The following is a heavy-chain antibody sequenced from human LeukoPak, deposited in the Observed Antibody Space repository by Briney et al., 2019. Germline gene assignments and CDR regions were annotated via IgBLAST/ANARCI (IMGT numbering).Heavy chain of an antibody. Sequence: GGSLRLSCAASGFIVSRYWMSWVRQAPGKGREWVADIKEDGSEKHCVDSVKGRFTISRDNAENSLYLQMNSLRAEDTAIYYCARDLGVCSGGTCYSVYDYWGQGTLVTVSS. CDR1: GFIVSRYW. CDR3: ARDLGVCSGGTCYSVYDY. CDR2: IKEDGSEK. V-gene: IGHV3-7*01. D-gene: IGHD2-15*01. J-gene: IGHJ4*02.